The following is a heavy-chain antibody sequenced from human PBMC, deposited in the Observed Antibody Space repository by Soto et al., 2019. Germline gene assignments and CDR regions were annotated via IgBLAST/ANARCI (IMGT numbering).Heavy chain of an antibody. Sequence: GGSLGLSCAASGVTFSSYSMNWVRQAPGKGLEWVSGIDYSGGNTYYTDSVKGRFTISRDNSKNTLYLQMYSLSAEDTAVYYCAKDFKRQSLARRAFDFWGQGTMVTVSS. V-gene: IGHV3-23*01. J-gene: IGHJ3*01. CDR1: GVTFSSYS. D-gene: IGHD6-19*01. CDR2: IDYSGGNT. CDR3: AKDFKRQSLARRAFDF.